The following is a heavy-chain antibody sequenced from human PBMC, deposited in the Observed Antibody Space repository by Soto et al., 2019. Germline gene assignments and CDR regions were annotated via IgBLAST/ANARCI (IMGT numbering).Heavy chain of an antibody. D-gene: IGHD2-2*01. CDR1: GGTFGSSA. Sequence: QVQLVQSGAEVKKPGSSVKVSCKASGGTFGSSAISWVRQAPGQGLEWMGGIIPIPGTANYAQTFQGRVTIAADESTSTAYMELSSLRSEDTAVYYCARSQGSSTSLEIYYYYYYGMDVWGQGNTVTVSS. CDR2: IIPIPGTA. CDR3: ARSQGSSTSLEIYYYYYYGMDV. J-gene: IGHJ6*02. V-gene: IGHV1-69*01.